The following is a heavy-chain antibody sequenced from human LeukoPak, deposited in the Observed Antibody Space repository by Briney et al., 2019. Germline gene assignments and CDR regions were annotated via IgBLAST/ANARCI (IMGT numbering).Heavy chain of an antibody. J-gene: IGHJ4*02. CDR2: IRYDGTTT. CDR3: ARRVYNSGWYIDY. Sequence: GGSLRLSCAASGFTFSSYWMHWVRQAPGMGLVWVSRIRYDGTTTTYADSVKGRFTISRDNAKDTLYLQMNSLRAEDTAVYYCARRVYNSGWYIDYWGQGTLVTVSS. CDR1: GFTFSSYW. V-gene: IGHV3-74*01. D-gene: IGHD6-19*01.